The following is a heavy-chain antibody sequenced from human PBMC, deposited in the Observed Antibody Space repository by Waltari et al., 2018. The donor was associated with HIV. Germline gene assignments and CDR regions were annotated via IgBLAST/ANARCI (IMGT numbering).Heavy chain of an antibody. CDR2: IYYSGST. V-gene: IGHV4-39*01. Sequence: QLQLQESGPGLVKPSETLSLTCTVSGGSISSTPYYWGWIRQPPGKGLEGIGSIYYSGSTYSNPSLKSRVTISVDTSKNQFSLKLSSVTAADTAVYYCASRGGTVTTRRFDPWGQGTLVTVSS. D-gene: IGHD4-17*01. J-gene: IGHJ5*02. CDR3: ASRGGTVTTRRFDP. CDR1: GGSISSTPYY.